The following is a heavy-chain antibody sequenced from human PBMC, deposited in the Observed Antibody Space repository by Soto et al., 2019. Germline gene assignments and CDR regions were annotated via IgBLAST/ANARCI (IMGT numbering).Heavy chain of an antibody. CDR2: ISPKSGGT. Sequence: QVQLVQSGAEVKKPGASVKVSCEASGYTFIDYYMHWVRQPPGQGLDWMGRISPKSGGTNYAQKFQGRVTMTWDTSLNTAYMELRSLMSEDTAVYYCARPPGYISDWYYFDLWGQGTLVTVSS. V-gene: IGHV1-2*02. D-gene: IGHD6-19*01. CDR3: ARPPGYISDWYYFDL. CDR1: GYTFIDYY. J-gene: IGHJ4*02.